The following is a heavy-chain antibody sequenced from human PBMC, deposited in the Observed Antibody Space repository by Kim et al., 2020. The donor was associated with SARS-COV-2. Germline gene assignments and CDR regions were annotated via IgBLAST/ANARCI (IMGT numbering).Heavy chain of an antibody. Sequence: GESLKISCKGSGYSFTSYWIGWVRQMPGKGLEWMGIIYPGDSDTRYSPSFQGQVTISADKSISTAYLQWSSLKASDTAMYYCARHAGWGLLANYYYYYGMDVWGQGTTVTVSS. CDR3: ARHAGWGLLANYYYYYGMDV. CDR1: GYSFTSYW. CDR2: IYPGDSDT. D-gene: IGHD3-16*01. J-gene: IGHJ6*02. V-gene: IGHV5-51*01.